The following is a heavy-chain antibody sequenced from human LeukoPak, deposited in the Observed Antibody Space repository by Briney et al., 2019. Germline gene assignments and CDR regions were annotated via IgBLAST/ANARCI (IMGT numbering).Heavy chain of an antibody. CDR2: IIPIFGTA. CDR3: ARVAFLGPYYYYYMDV. D-gene: IGHD7-27*01. V-gene: IGHV1-69*05. J-gene: IGHJ6*03. Sequence: SVKVSCKASGGTYSSYAISWVRQAPGQGLEWMGRIIPIFGTANYAQKFQGRVTITTDESTSTAYMELSSLRSEDTAVYYCARVAFLGPYYYYYMDVWGKETTVTVSS. CDR1: GGTYSSYA.